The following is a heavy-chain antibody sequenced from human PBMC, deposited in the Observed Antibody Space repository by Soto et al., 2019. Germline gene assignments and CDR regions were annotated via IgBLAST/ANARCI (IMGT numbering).Heavy chain of an antibody. CDR1: GGTFSSYA. J-gene: IGHJ6*02. D-gene: IGHD2-21*01. Sequence: QVQLVQSGAEVKKPGSSVKVSCKASGGTFSSYAISRVRQAPGQGLEWMGGSIPIFGTANYAQKFQGRVTITADKSTSTAYMELSSLRPADTAVYYCARGGISTVVNHYYYGMDVWGQGTTVTVSS. CDR2: SIPIFGTA. CDR3: ARGGISTVVNHYYYGMDV. V-gene: IGHV1-69*14.